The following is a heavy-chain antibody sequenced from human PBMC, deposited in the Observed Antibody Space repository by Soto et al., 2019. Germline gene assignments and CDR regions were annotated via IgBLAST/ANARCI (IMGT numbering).Heavy chain of an antibody. D-gene: IGHD2-8*01. J-gene: IGHJ6*03. CDR2: IKQDGSEK. V-gene: IGHV3-7*01. Sequence: GSLRLSCAASGFTFSSYWMSWVRQAPGKGLEWVANIKQDGSEKYYVDSVKGRFTISRDNAKNSLYLQMNSLRAEDTAVYYCARVLAGGVFYYYYYMDVWGKGTTVTVSS. CDR1: GFTFSSYW. CDR3: ARVLAGGVFYYYYYMDV.